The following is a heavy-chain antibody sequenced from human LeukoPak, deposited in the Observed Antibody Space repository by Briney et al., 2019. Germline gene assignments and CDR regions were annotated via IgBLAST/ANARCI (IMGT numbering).Heavy chain of an antibody. J-gene: IGHJ4*02. CDR3: ARRPRDSSGYYFDL. D-gene: IGHD3-22*01. CDR2: IYPGDSDT. CDR1: GYTFTTYW. Sequence: GESLKISCKGSGYTFTTYWIAWVRPMPGRGLEWMGIIYPGDSDTRYSPSSQGQVTISADKSISTAYLQWSSLEASDTAIYYCARRPRDSSGYYFDLWGQGTLITVSS. V-gene: IGHV5-51*01.